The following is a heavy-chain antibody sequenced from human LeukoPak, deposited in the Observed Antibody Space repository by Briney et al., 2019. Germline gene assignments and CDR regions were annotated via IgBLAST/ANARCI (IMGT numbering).Heavy chain of an antibody. CDR1: GFTFSTSW. J-gene: IGHJ6*02. Sequence: GGSLRLSCAASGFTFSTSWMSWVRQAPGKGLEWVANIRQDGSEEYYVDSVKGRFTISRDNAKNSLYLQMNSLRAEDSAVYYCARLYYYYYYGMDVWGQGTTVTVSS. CDR2: IRQDGSEE. CDR3: ARLYYYYYYGMDV. V-gene: IGHV3-7*01.